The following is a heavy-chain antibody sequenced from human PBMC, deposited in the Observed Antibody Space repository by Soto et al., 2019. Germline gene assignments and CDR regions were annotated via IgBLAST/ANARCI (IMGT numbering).Heavy chain of an antibody. CDR2: IIPIFNTT. CDR3: AREGRGKKAGYNGLVSLGY. J-gene: IGHJ4*02. D-gene: IGHD2-2*02. Sequence: QVQLVQSGAEVKTPGSSLKVSCTVSGSRFSNYVISWVRQAPGHGVECLGRIIPIFNTTQYAQKFQGRVTITADKSTNTASLELSSLRSDDTAVYYCAREGRGKKAGYNGLVSLGYWGQGTLVTVSS. CDR1: GSRFSNYV. V-gene: IGHV1-69*06.